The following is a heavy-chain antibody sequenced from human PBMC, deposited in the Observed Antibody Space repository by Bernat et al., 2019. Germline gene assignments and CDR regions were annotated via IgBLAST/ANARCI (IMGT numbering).Heavy chain of an antibody. D-gene: IGHD1-26*01. V-gene: IGHV3-72*01. CDR1: GFTFSDHY. Sequence: EVHLVESGGGLVQPGGSLRLSCATSGFTFSDHYMDWVRHVPGRGLEWVGRSRNRAKGYTTEYAASVKGRFTTSRDDSKTTVNLQMNWLNTEDTAVYYCVSLDVGPTYNDFWGQGTLVTVSS. CDR3: VSLDVGPTYNDF. J-gene: IGHJ4*02. CDR2: SRNRAKGYTT.